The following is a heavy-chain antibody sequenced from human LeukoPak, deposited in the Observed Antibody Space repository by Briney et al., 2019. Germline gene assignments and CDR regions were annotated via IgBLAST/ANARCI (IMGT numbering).Heavy chain of an antibody. CDR2: FDPEDGGT. CDR1: GYTLTELS. J-gene: IGHJ6*02. CDR3: ATVPGYYYYYYGMDV. V-gene: IGHV1-24*01. Sequence: GASVKVSCKVSGYTLTELSMHWVRQAPGKGLEWMGGFDPEDGGTIYAQKFQGRVTMTVGTSTDTAYMELSSLRSEDTAVYYCATVPGYYYYYYGMDVWGQGTTVTVSS. D-gene: IGHD2-15*01.